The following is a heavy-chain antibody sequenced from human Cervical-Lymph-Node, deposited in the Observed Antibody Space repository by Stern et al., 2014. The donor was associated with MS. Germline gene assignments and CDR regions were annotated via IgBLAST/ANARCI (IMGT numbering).Heavy chain of an antibody. V-gene: IGHV5-51*03. CDR2: IYPGDSDP. CDR3: ARPGDDTAKYGLDV. J-gene: IGHJ6*02. D-gene: IGHD5-18*01. CDR1: GYSFATYW. Sequence: EVQLLESGAEVKKPGESLKISCKGSGYSFATYWIGSVRQMPGKGLEWMGIIYPGDSDPRYSPSFQGQVTISADKSISPAYLHWSSLKASDTAMYYCARPGDDTAKYGLDVWGQGTTVTVSS.